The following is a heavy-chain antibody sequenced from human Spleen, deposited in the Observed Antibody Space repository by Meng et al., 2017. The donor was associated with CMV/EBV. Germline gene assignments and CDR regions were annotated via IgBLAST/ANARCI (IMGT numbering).Heavy chain of an antibody. J-gene: IGHJ4*02. D-gene: IGHD2-21*01. CDR3: AKGSVVVVIATPFDY. CDR2: IRYDGSNK. Sequence: GESLKISCAASGFTFSSYGMHWVRQAPGKGLEWVAFIRYDGSNKYYADSVKGRFTISRDNSKNTLYLQMNSLRAEDTAVYYCAKGSVVVVIATPFDYWGQGTLVPSPQ. V-gene: IGHV3-30*02. CDR1: GFTFSSYG.